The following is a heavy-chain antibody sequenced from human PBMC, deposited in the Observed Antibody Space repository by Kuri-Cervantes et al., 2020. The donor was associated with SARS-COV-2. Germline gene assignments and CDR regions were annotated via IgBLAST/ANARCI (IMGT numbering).Heavy chain of an antibody. Sequence: GGSLRLSCKASGYSFTAYHVHWVRQAPGQGLEWMGWINPNSGGTNYAQKFQGRVTMTRDTSITTVYMELSSLRSDDTAVYYCARDYYDVRSGYTEYWGQGTLVTVSS. J-gene: IGHJ4*02. V-gene: IGHV1-2*02. CDR3: ARDYYDVRSGYTEY. D-gene: IGHD3-3*01. CDR2: INPNSGGT. CDR1: GYSFTAYH.